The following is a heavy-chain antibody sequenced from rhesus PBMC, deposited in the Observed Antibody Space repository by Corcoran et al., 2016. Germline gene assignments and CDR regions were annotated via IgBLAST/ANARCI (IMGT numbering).Heavy chain of an antibody. V-gene: IGHV3S5*01. D-gene: IGHD6-25*01. CDR1: GFTFSSYG. J-gene: IGHJ3*01. Sequence: EVQLVETGGGLVQPGGSLKLSCAASGFTFSSYGMSWVRQVHGKGLEWVSAINSGGGSPYYAASVKGRCTISRDNSKNTLALQMNSLRVEDTAVYYCAKVGYSGSRDRFDFWGQGLRVTVSS. CDR2: INSGGGSP. CDR3: AKVGYSGSRDRFDF.